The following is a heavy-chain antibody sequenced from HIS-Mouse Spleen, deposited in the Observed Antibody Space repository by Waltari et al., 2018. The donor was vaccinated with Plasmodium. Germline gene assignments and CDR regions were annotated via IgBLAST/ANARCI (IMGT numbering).Heavy chain of an antibody. CDR3: ARVTAAAGTS. CDR1: GRSISSHSYY. Sequence: QLQLQESGPGLVKPSETLSPTCTVSGRSISSHSYYWGWLRQPPGKGLEWIGSIYYSGSTYYNPSLKSRVTISVDTSKNQFSLKLSSVTAADTAVYYCARVTAAAGTSWGQGTLVTVSS. V-gene: IGHV4-39*07. J-gene: IGHJ5*02. CDR2: IYYSGST. D-gene: IGHD6-13*01.